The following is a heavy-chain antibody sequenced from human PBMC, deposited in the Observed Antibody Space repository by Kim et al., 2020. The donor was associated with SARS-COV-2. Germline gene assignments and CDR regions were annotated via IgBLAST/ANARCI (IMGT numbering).Heavy chain of an antibody. V-gene: IGHV4-34*01. CDR2: INHSGST. CDR1: GGSFSGYY. J-gene: IGHJ4*02. D-gene: IGHD5-18*01. Sequence: SETLSLTCAVYGGSFSGYYWSWIRQPPGKGLEWIGEINHSGSTNYNPSLKSRVTISVDTSKNQFSLKLSSVTAADTAVYYCARGGGYSYGNDYWGQGTLVTVSS. CDR3: ARGGGYSYGNDY.